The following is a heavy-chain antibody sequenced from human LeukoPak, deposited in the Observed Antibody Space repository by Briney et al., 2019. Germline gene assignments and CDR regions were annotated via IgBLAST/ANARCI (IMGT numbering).Heavy chain of an antibody. J-gene: IGHJ4*02. CDR3: ARGYTSGHFDY. D-gene: IGHD6-19*01. V-gene: IGHV4-38-2*02. CDR2: IYHTGVT. Sequence: SETLSLTCTVSGYYIGSAFYWAWIRQPPGKGLEWIGYIYHTGVTYHNPSLKSRVTISVDTSKNQFSLKLNSVTAADTAVYFCARGYTSGHFDYWGQGILVTVSS. CDR1: GYYIGSAFY.